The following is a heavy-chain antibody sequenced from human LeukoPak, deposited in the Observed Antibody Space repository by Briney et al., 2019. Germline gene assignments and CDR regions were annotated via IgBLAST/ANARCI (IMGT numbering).Heavy chain of an antibody. CDR1: GYTFTGYY. D-gene: IGHD2-15*01. CDR2: IDPNSGGT. Sequence: GASVKVSCKASGYTFTGYYIHWVRQVPGRGLEWMGWIDPNSGGTNYAQKFQGRVTMTRDTSISTAYMELSRLRSDDTAVYYCARYRVVAATSDAFDIWGQGTMVTVSS. CDR3: ARYRVVAATSDAFDI. J-gene: IGHJ3*02. V-gene: IGHV1-2*02.